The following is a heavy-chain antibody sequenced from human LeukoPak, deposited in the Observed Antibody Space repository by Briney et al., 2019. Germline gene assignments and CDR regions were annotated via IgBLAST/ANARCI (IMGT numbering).Heavy chain of an antibody. V-gene: IGHV1-2*02. Sequence: ASVKVSCKASGYTFTGYYMHWVRQAPGQGLEWMGWINPNSGGTNYAQKFQGRVTMTRDTSISTAYMELSRLRSDDTAVYYCARGLLWFGSLSPAFDPWGQGTLVTASS. J-gene: IGHJ5*02. CDR2: INPNSGGT. CDR3: ARGLLWFGSLSPAFDP. CDR1: GYTFTGYY. D-gene: IGHD3-10*01.